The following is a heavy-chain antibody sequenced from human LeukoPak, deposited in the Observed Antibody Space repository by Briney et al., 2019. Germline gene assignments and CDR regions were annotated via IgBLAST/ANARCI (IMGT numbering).Heavy chain of an antibody. D-gene: IGHD3-22*01. V-gene: IGHV5-51*01. Sequence: GESLKISCKGSGYSFSNYWIGWVRQMPGKGLEWMGIIYPGDSNTRYSPSFQGQVTISADRSISTAYLQWSSLKASDTAMYYCARLTDSSGYYDLWGQGTLVTVSS. CDR1: GYSFSNYW. CDR3: ARLTDSSGYYDL. J-gene: IGHJ5*02. CDR2: IYPGDSNT.